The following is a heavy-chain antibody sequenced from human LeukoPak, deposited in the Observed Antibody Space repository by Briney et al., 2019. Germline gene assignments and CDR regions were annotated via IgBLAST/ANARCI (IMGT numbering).Heavy chain of an antibody. CDR1: GYTFTNYG. J-gene: IGHJ4*02. CDR2: ISPYNGNT. D-gene: IGHD4-17*01. V-gene: IGHV1-18*01. CDR3: ATEGGWQPTDYGDHVY. Sequence: GASVKVSCKASGYTFTNYGITWVRQAPGQRLEWMGWISPYNGNTNYAQKFQGRVTMTTDTSTSTAYMELRNLRSDDTALYYCATEGGWQPTDYGDHVYWGQGTLVTVSS.